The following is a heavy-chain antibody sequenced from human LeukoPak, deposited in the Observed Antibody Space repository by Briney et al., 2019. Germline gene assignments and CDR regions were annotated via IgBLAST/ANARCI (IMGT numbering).Heavy chain of an antibody. CDR3: ARVYSGSYHY. Sequence: SETLSLTCTVSGGSISSGGYYWSWIRQHPGKGLEWIGYIYYSGSTYYNPSLKSRVTISVDTSKNQFSLKLSSVTAADTAVYYCARVYSGSYHYWGQGTLVTVSS. CDR2: IYYSGST. J-gene: IGHJ4*02. V-gene: IGHV4-31*03. D-gene: IGHD1-26*01. CDR1: GGSISSGGYY.